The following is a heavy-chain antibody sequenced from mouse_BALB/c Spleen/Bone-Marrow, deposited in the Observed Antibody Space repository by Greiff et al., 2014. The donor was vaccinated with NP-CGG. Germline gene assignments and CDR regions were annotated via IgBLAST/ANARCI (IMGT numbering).Heavy chain of an antibody. Sequence: DVMLVESGGGLVKPGGSLKLSCTASGFTFTSYAMSRVRQTPEKRLEWVATISSAGIHTYYVDTVKGRFTISRDNAKNTLFLHMSSLRSEDTAMYYCARQDRVYYFDYWGQGTTLTVSS. CDR3: ARQDRVYYFDY. J-gene: IGHJ2*01. CDR2: ISSAGIHT. CDR1: GFTFTSYA. V-gene: IGHV5-9-3*01.